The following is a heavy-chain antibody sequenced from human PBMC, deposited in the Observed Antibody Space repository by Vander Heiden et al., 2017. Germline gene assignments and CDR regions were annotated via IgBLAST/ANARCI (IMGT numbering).Heavy chain of an antibody. CDR1: GFTFSTYA. CDR3: TTDPNWPLDS. Sequence: EQILDSGGGLLQPGGSLRLSCVASGFTFSTYAMCGVRQAPGKGLEFVSSISPSGKDKSYADSVKGRFTISRDNSKNTLYLQMNSLRVDDTAIYYCTTDPNWPLDSWGQGTLVTVSS. J-gene: IGHJ4*02. CDR2: ISPSGKDK. D-gene: IGHD7-27*01. V-gene: IGHV3-23*01.